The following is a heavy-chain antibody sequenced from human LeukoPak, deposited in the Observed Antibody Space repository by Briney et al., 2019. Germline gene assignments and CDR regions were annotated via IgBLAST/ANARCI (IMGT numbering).Heavy chain of an antibody. Sequence: SETLSLTCSVSGYSVRRGYYWGWIRQPPGRGLEWIGSSYHSGITYYNPSLKSRVTISVDTSKNQFSLNLSSVTAADTAVYYCARELTSGYYFDYWGQGTLVTVPS. CDR2: SYHSGIT. J-gene: IGHJ4*02. CDR3: ARELTSGYYFDY. CDR1: GYSVRRGYY. V-gene: IGHV4-38-2*02. D-gene: IGHD5-12*01.